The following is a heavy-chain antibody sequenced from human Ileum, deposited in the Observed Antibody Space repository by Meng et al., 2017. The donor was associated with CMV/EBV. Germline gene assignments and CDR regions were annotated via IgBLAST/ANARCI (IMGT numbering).Heavy chain of an antibody. Sequence: GGSLRPSCAASGFTFSNYAMSWVRQAPGKGLEWVSVIYGGSFKIDYAESVKGRFTISRDDSKNTLYLQMNSLRAEDTAVYYCAKDFPGEYYSWGQGTLVTVSS. CDR2: IYGGSFKI. J-gene: IGHJ5*02. CDR1: GFTFSNYA. V-gene: IGHV3-23*03. CDR3: AKDFPGEYYS. D-gene: IGHD2/OR15-2a*01.